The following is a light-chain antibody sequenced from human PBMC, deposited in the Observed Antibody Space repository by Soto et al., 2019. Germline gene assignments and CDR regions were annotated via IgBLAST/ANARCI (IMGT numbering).Light chain of an antibody. CDR2: GAS. CDR3: QQRSNWPPLS. V-gene: IGKV3D-20*02. Sequence: ETVLTQSPGTLSLSPGERATLSCRASQPVFIRYLAWYQQKPGQAPRLLIYGASTRATGIPDRFSGSGSGTDFTLTVSRLEPEDFAVYYCQQRSNWPPLSFGAGTKVEI. J-gene: IGKJ4*01. CDR1: QPVFIRY.